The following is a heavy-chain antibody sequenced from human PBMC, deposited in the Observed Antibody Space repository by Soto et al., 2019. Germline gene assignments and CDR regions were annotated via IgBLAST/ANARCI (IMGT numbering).Heavy chain of an antibody. D-gene: IGHD1-7*01. V-gene: IGHV4-61*02. CDR1: GGSVSSDTHY. J-gene: IGHJ4*02. Sequence: SETLSLTCTVSGGSVSSDTHYWSWIRQPAGKGLEWIGRIHSSGTTNYNPSLSSRVTMSVDPSKNQFSLRLTSVTAADTAVYYCARDRIIGTSYSDYWGQGILVTVSS. CDR2: IHSSGTT. CDR3: ARDRIIGTSYSDY.